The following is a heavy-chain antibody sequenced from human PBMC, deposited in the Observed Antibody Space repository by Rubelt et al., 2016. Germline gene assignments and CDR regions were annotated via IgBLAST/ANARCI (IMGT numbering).Heavy chain of an antibody. CDR3: ARGLDSTKTGAD. J-gene: IGHJ4*02. V-gene: IGHV4-34*01. Sequence: QVQLQQWGAGLLKPSETLSLTCGVYGGSFSGYYWSWIRQSPGKGLEWIGEINHSGSTNYNPSLKSRVTISADTSKNQFSLNLNSVTAADTAVYYCARGLDSTKTGADWGQGTLVTVSS. D-gene: IGHD3-10*01. CDR1: GGSFSGYY. CDR2: INHSGST.